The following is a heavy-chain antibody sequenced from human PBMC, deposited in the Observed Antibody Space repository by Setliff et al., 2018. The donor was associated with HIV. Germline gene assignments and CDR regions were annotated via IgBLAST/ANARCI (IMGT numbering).Heavy chain of an antibody. D-gene: IGHD5-12*01. CDR2: IFPIVGIA. V-gene: IGHV1-69*10. Sequence: GASVKVSCKTSGGTFSTYTVNWVRQAPGQGLEWMGGIFPIVGIANYAQKFQGRVTITADESTSTAYMELSSLRSEDTAVYYCARAEKERWLQFGDAFDIWGQGTMVTVSS. CDR3: ARAEKERWLQFGDAFDI. J-gene: IGHJ3*02. CDR1: GGTFSTYT.